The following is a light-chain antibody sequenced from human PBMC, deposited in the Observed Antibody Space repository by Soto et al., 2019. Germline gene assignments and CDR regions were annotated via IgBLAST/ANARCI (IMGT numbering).Light chain of an antibody. CDR1: QSIGSF. Sequence: EIVLTQSPATLSLSPGERATLSCRASQSIGSFLAWYQQKPGQPPRLLIYDASNRATGIPGRFSGSGSGTDFTLTISSLEPADFAFYYCQQRSNWPPTFGPGTKVNIK. CDR3: QQRSNWPPT. J-gene: IGKJ3*01. V-gene: IGKV3-11*01. CDR2: DAS.